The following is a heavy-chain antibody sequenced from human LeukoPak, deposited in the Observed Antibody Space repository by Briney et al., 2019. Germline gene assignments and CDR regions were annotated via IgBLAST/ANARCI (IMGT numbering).Heavy chain of an antibody. CDR3: ARAGVGEGYYFDY. Sequence: SVKVSCKASGGTFSSYAISWVRQAPGQGLEWMGGIIPIFGTANYAQKFQGRVTITADKSTSTAYMELSSLRSEDTAVYYCARAGVGEGYYFDYWGQGTLVTVSS. J-gene: IGHJ4*02. D-gene: IGHD2-21*01. V-gene: IGHV1-69*06. CDR2: IIPIFGTA. CDR1: GGTFSSYA.